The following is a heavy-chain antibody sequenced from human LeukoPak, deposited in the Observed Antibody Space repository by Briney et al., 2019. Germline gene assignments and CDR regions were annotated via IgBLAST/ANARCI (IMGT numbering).Heavy chain of an antibody. D-gene: IGHD2-2*01. CDR1: GAFISSGGFC. J-gene: IGHJ5*02. Sequence: SQTLSLTCTVSGAFISSGGFCWSWLRQPPGKGLEWIGYIYHSGKAYYNPSLESRVTISVDRSKNHFSLNLNSVTAADTSVYYCARVIGYCSSTSCPNWFDPWGQGTLVTVSS. CDR3: ARVIGYCSSTSCPNWFDP. V-gene: IGHV4-30-2*01. CDR2: IYHSGKA.